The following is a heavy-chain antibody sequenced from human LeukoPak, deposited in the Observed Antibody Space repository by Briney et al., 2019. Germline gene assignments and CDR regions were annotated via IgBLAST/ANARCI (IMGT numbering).Heavy chain of an antibody. D-gene: IGHD4-17*01. V-gene: IGHV4-34*01. CDR2: INHSGST. CDR1: GGSFSGYY. J-gene: IGHJ4*02. CDR3: ARTSTVTTSCFDY. Sequence: SETLSLTCAVYGGSFSGYYWSGIRQPPGKGLEWIGEINHSGSTNYNPSLKSRVTISVDTSKNQFSLKLSSVTAADTAVYYCARTSTVTTSCFDYWGQGTLVTVSS.